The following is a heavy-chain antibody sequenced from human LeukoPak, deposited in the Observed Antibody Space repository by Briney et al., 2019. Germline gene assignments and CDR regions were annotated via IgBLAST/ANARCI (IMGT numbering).Heavy chain of an antibody. CDR2: ISGTAGST. CDR1: GFTFGNYA. V-gene: IGHV3-23*01. J-gene: IGHJ4*02. CDR3: AKGKTTGGGPGYYFDS. D-gene: IGHD1/OR15-1a*01. Sequence: GGSLRLSCAASGFTFGNYAMSWVRQAPGKGLEWVSAISGTAGSTYYADSVKGRFIIFRDNSKNTLNLQMNSLGAEDTAVYYRAKGKTTGGGPGYYFDSCGQGTLVTVSS.